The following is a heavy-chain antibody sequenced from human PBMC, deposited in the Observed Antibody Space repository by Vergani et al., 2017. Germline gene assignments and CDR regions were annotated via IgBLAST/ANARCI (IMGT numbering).Heavy chain of an antibody. J-gene: IGHJ4*02. CDR3: ASAGVPAAALEGAVFDY. V-gene: IGHV1-69*01. CDR2: IIPIVGTA. CDR1: GGTFSSYA. Sequence: QVQLVQSGAEVKKPGSSVKVSCKASGGTFSSYAISWVRQATGQGLEWMGGIIPIVGTANYAQKFQGRVTITADESTSTAYMELSSLRSEDTAVYYCASAGVPAAALEGAVFDYWGQGTLVTVSS. D-gene: IGHD2-2*01.